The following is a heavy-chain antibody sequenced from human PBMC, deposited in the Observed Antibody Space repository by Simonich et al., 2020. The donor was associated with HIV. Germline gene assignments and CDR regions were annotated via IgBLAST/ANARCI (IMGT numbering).Heavy chain of an antibody. CDR3: AREVGYYPPHLEENNAFDF. CDR2: INHSGAT. V-gene: IGHV4-34*01. D-gene: IGHD3-10*01. Sequence: QVQLQQWGAGLLKPVETLSLTCAVYGGSFRGYYWSWLRQSPGKGREWIGEINHSGATNYHPSLKSRVTISVDTSKKQFSLNLNSVTVADTAVYYCAREVGYYPPHLEENNAFDFWGQGTLVTVSS. CDR1: GGSFRGYY. J-gene: IGHJ3*01.